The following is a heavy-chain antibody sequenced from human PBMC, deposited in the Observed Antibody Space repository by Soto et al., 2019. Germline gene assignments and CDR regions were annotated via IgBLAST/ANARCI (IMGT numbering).Heavy chain of an antibody. CDR2: ISYDGSNK. CDR1: GFTFSSYG. J-gene: IGHJ4*02. V-gene: IGHV3-30*18. Sequence: PGGSLRLSCAASGFTFSSYGMHWVRQAPGKGLEWVAVISYDGSNKYYADSVKGRFTISRDNSKNTLYLQMNSLRAEDTAVYYCAKGGPYFDWFRCDYWGQGTLVTVSS. CDR3: AKGGPYFDWFRCDY. D-gene: IGHD3-9*01.